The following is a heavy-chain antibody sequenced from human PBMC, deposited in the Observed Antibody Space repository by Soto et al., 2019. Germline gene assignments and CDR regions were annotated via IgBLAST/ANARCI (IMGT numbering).Heavy chain of an antibody. J-gene: IGHJ4*02. V-gene: IGHV4-39*01. Sequence: SETLSLTCTVSGGSISSSSYYWGWIRQPPGKGLEWIGSIYYSGSTYYNPSLKSRVTISVDTSKNQFSLKLSSVTAADTAVYYCASAGDYGDYVEEWGQGTLVTVSS. CDR3: ASAGDYGDYVEE. CDR2: IYYSGST. CDR1: GGSISSSSYY. D-gene: IGHD4-17*01.